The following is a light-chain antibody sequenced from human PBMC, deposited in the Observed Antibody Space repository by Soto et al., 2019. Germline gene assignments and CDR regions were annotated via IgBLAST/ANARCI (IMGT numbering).Light chain of an antibody. CDR1: QSVSSSY. J-gene: IGKJ1*01. CDR2: SAS. V-gene: IGKV3-20*01. Sequence: IVLTQSPGTLSFSPGERATLSCRSSQSVSSSYFAWYQQKPGQAPRLLIYSASNRATGIPDRFSGSGSGTDFTLTISRLEPEDFAVYYCQQYDASLGRFGQRTKV. CDR3: QQYDASLGR.